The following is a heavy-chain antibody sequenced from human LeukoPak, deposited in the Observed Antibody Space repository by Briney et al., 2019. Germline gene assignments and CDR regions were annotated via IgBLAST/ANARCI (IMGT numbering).Heavy chain of an antibody. CDR2: ISAYNGNT. D-gene: IGHD3-9*01. CDR3: ARASGYIDFYFDY. Sequence: ASVKVSCKASGYTFTSYGISWVRQAPGQGLEWMGWISAYNGNTNYAQKLQGRVTMTTDTSTSTANMELRSLRSDDPAVYYCARASGYIDFYFDYWGQGILVAVSS. CDR1: GYTFTSYG. V-gene: IGHV1-18*01. J-gene: IGHJ4*02.